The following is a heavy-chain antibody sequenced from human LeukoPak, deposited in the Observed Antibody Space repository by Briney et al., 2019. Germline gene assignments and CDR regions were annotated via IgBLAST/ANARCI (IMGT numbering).Heavy chain of an antibody. J-gene: IGHJ4*02. D-gene: IGHD3-16*01. CDR2: ISATGNTK. Sequence: GGSLRLSCEASGFSFADYEMSWFRQAPGKGPEWILYISATGNTKYYADSMRGRFSISRDNAKSSLYLQMSTLRVDDTAVYYCARDRAFGVDFDYWGQGTLVTVSS. V-gene: IGHV3-11*01. CDR3: ARDRAFGVDFDY. CDR1: GFSFADYE.